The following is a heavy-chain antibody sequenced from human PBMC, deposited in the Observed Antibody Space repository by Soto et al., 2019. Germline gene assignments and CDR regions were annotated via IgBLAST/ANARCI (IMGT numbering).Heavy chain of an antibody. CDR3: AKDGATGNDYYYYGMDV. CDR1: GFTFSSYA. J-gene: IGHJ6*02. D-gene: IGHD1-26*01. Sequence: PGGSLRLSCAASGFTFSSYAMSWVRQAPGKGLEWVSAISGSGGSTYYADSVKGRFTISRDNSKNTLYLQMNSLRAEDTAVYYCAKDGATGNDYYYYGMDVWGQGTTVTVSS. V-gene: IGHV3-23*01. CDR2: ISGSGGST.